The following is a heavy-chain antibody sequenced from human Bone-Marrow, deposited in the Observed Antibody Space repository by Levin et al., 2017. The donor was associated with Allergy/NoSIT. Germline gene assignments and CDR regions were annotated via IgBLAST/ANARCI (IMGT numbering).Heavy chain of an antibody. CDR3: ARNRFSDGSGSYIRDYGMDV. V-gene: IGHV2-70*01. CDR1: GFSLSTSGMC. CDR2: IDWDDDK. J-gene: IGHJ6*02. Sequence: TLSLTCTFSGFSLSTSGMCVSWIRQPPGTALEWLALIDWDDDKYYSTSLKTRLTISKDTSKNQVVLTMTNMDPVDTATYYCARNRFSDGSGSYIRDYGMDVWGQGTTVTVSS. D-gene: IGHD3-10*01.